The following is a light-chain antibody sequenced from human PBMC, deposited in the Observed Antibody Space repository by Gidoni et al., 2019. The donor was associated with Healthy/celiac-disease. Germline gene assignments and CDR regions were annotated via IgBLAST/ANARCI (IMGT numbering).Light chain of an antibody. CDR1: SSDVGGYNY. Sequence: QSALTQPDSVSGSPGQSITISCTGTSSDVGGYNYVSCYQQHPGKAPKLMIYEVSNRPSGVSNRFSGSKSGNTASLTISGLQAEDEADYYCSSYTSSSTYVFGTGTKVTVL. J-gene: IGLJ1*01. V-gene: IGLV2-14*01. CDR2: EVS. CDR3: SSYTSSSTYV.